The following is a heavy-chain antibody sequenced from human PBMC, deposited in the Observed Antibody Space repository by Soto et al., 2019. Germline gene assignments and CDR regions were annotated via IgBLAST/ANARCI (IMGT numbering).Heavy chain of an antibody. CDR3: ARRESQGPIDY. V-gene: IGHV4-28*01. J-gene: IGHJ4*02. Sequence: QVQLQESGPGLVKPSDTLSLTCAVSGYSISSSNWWGWIRQPPGKGLEWIGYIYYSGTTYYNPSLTSRVTMSVDTYKIKFSLKLTSVTAVDTAVYYCARRESQGPIDYWGQGTLVTVSS. CDR2: IYYSGTT. CDR1: GYSISSSNW.